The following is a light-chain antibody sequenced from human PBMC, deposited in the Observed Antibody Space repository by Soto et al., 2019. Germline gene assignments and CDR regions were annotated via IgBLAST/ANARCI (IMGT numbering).Light chain of an antibody. J-gene: IGKJ5*01. Sequence: DIQMTQSPSSLSASVGDRVTITCRASQSISSYLNWYQQKPGKAPKLLIYAASSLQSGFPSRFSGSGSGTDFTLTISSLQPEDFATYYCQQSYSTPITFGQGTRLDIK. CDR3: QQSYSTPIT. CDR1: QSISSY. V-gene: IGKV1-39*01. CDR2: AAS.